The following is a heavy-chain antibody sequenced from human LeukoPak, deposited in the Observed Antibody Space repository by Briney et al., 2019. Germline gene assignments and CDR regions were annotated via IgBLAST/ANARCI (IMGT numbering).Heavy chain of an antibody. J-gene: IGHJ3*02. CDR2: INPNSGGT. Sequence: ASVKVSCKASGYTFTGYYMHWVRQAPGQGLEWMGRINPNSGGTNYAQKFQGRATMTRDTSISTAYMELSRLRSDDTAVYYCARDRPAHDAFDIWGQGTMVTVSS. CDR3: ARDRPAHDAFDI. CDR1: GYTFTGYY. V-gene: IGHV1-2*06. D-gene: IGHD6-6*01.